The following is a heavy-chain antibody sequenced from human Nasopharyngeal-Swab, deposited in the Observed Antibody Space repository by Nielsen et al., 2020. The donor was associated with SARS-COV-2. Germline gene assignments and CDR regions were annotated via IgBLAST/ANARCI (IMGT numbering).Heavy chain of an antibody. D-gene: IGHD1-26*01. Sequence: GESLKISCVASGFSFLSYGMTWVRQAPGKGLEWVANIKGDGSDEKYADSVKGRFTISRDNARDSLFLQMHSLSVEDTAVYFCARLHSTATTESWGQGTRVTVSS. J-gene: IGHJ5*02. CDR2: IKGDGSDE. V-gene: IGHV3-7*01. CDR1: GFSFLSYG. CDR3: ARLHSTATTES.